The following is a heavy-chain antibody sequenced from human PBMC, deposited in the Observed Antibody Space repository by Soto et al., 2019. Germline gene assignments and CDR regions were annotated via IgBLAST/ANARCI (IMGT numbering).Heavy chain of an antibody. CDR2: RWYDGSNK. D-gene: IGHD2-21*02. CDR1: GFTFSSYG. Sequence: ESGGGVVQPGRSLRLSCAASGFTFSSYGMHWVRQAPGKGLEWVAVRWYDGSNKYYADSVKGRFTISRDNSKNTLYLQMNSLRAEDTAVYYCARDREAYCGGDCYPGFDYWGQGTLVTVSS. V-gene: IGHV3-33*01. J-gene: IGHJ4*02. CDR3: ARDREAYCGGDCYPGFDY.